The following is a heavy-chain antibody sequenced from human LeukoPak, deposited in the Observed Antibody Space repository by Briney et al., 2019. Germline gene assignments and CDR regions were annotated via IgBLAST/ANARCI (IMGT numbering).Heavy chain of an antibody. D-gene: IGHD2-2*01. Sequence: GGSLRLSCDASGFTFRTYAMSWVRQAPGEGLEWVSCLSGSGGSTWYADSVRGRFTISRDNSKNTVYLHMNSLRAEDTAVYYCAKFEGLCGSANTCYHFDCWGQGTLVTVSS. CDR2: LSGSGGST. CDR1: GFTFRTYA. V-gene: IGHV3-23*01. J-gene: IGHJ4*02. CDR3: AKFEGLCGSANTCYHFDC.